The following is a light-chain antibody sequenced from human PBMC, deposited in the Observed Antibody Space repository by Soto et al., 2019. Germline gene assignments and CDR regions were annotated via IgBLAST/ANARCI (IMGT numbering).Light chain of an antibody. V-gene: IGKV1-33*01. CDR3: QQYNSWLWT. CDR1: QDISDY. J-gene: IGKJ1*01. Sequence: DIQMTQSPSSLSASVGDRVTITCQASQDISDYVKWYQQKPGKPPKVLIYDASNVEAGVPSRFSGSGSGTEFTLIISSLQSEDSAVYYCQQYNSWLWTFGQGTKVDIK. CDR2: DAS.